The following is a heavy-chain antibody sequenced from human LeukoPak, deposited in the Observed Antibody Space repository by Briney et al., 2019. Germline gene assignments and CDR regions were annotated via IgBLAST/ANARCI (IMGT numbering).Heavy chain of an antibody. V-gene: IGHV1-46*01. Sequence: ASVKVSCKASGYTFTSYYMRWVRQAPGQGLEWMGIINPSGGSTSYAQKFQGRVTMTRDMSTSTVYMELSSLRSEDTAVYYCARTAPGRSAFDIWGQGTMVTVSS. D-gene: IGHD1-14*01. CDR1: GYTFTSYY. J-gene: IGHJ3*02. CDR2: INPSGGST. CDR3: ARTAPGRSAFDI.